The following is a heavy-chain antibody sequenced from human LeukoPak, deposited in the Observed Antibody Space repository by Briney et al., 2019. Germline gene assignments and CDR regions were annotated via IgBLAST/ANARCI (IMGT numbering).Heavy chain of an antibody. CDR2: MKSKTEAGTT. Sequence: GGSLRHSCAASGFTFSSAWMSWVRQGPGKGLEWVGRMKSKTEAGTTDYAAPVKGRFTISRDDSRNTLYLQMNSLKTEDTAVYYCTTDGDYGDGLRGDYWGQGTLVTVSS. CDR1: GFTFSSAW. D-gene: IGHD4-17*01. J-gene: IGHJ4*02. V-gene: IGHV3-15*01. CDR3: TTDGDYGDGLRGDY.